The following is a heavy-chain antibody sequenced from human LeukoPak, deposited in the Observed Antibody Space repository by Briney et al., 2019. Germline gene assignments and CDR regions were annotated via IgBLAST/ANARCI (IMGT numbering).Heavy chain of an antibody. V-gene: IGHV3-30*03. J-gene: IGHJ4*02. CDR2: ISYDGSDK. CDR1: GFSFSSYG. CDR3: ARDQGAWGYGYNFDY. Sequence: GGSLRLSCAASGFSFSSYGMHWVRQAPGKGLEWVAVISYDGSDKYYADSVRGRFTISRDNSKNTLHLQMISLRAEDTAVYYCARDQGAWGYGYNFDYWGQGTLVTVSS. D-gene: IGHD3-16*01.